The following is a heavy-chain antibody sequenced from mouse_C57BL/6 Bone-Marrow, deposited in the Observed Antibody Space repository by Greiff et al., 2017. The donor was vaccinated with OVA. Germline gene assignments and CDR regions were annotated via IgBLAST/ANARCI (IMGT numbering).Heavy chain of an antibody. J-gene: IGHJ2*01. D-gene: IGHD2-2*01. CDR3: TGVLLWLRSGY. V-gene: IGHV1-15*01. CDR1: GYTFTDYE. CDR2: IDPETGGT. Sequence: QVQLQQSGAELVRPGASVTLSCKASGYTFTDYEMHWVKQTPVHGLEWIGAIDPETGGTAYNQKFKGKAILTADKSSSTAYMERRSLTSEDSAVYYCTGVLLWLRSGYWGQGTTLTVSS.